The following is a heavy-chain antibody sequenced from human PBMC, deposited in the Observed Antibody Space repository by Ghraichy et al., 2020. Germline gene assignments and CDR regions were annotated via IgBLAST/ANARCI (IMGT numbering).Heavy chain of an antibody. J-gene: IGHJ4*02. CDR1: RFSFTAYG. CDR2: IAHDGSRE. Sequence: GGSLRLSCSDSRFSFTAYGMHWVRQAPGKGLEWVALIAHDGSREYYVDSVKGRFTISRDNSKNTLFLQMNSLRTEDSVVYYCARDPRERSASSPAYWGQGTLVTVSS. V-gene: IGHV3-30*03. D-gene: IGHD1-26*01. CDR3: ARDPRERSASSPAY.